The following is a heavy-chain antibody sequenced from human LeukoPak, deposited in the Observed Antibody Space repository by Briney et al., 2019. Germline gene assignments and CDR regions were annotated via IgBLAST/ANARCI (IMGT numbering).Heavy chain of an antibody. J-gene: IGHJ5*02. CDR3: ARVPQSMLSNWFDP. Sequence: GGSLRLSCAASGFTFYDYGMSWVRQAPGKGLEWVSGINWNGGSTVYADSVKGRFTISRDNAKNSLYLQMNSLRAEDTALYYCARVPQSMLSNWFDPWGQGTLVTVSS. CDR1: GFTFYDYG. D-gene: IGHD2-8*01. CDR2: INWNGGST. V-gene: IGHV3-20*04.